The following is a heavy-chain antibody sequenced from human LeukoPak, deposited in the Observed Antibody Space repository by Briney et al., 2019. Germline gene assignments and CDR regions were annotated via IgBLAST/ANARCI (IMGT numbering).Heavy chain of an antibody. Sequence: SETLSLTCAVYGGSFSVCYWSWIRHPPGKGLECSGEINRSGNTNYNPSLKSRVTIPVDTSKNQFSLKLSSVTAADTAVYYCARTPKADYYYGMDVWGKGTTVTVSS. D-gene: IGHD6-19*01. CDR2: INRSGNT. V-gene: IGHV4-34*01. CDR3: ARTPKADYYYGMDV. J-gene: IGHJ6*04. CDR1: GGSFSVCY.